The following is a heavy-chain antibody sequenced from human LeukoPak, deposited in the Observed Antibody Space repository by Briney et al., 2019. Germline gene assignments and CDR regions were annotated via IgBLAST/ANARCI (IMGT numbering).Heavy chain of an antibody. J-gene: IGHJ6*03. CDR2: INHSGRT. V-gene: IGHV4-34*01. Sequence: SETLSLTCAVYGGSFSGYYWSWSRQPTGKGLEWIGEINHSGRTNYNPSLKSRVTISVDTSKNQFSLKLSSVTAADTAVYYCARLGYGIAVAGPLPPNYYMDVWGKGTTVTISS. CDR1: GGSFSGYY. D-gene: IGHD6-19*01. CDR3: ARLGYGIAVAGPLPPNYYMDV.